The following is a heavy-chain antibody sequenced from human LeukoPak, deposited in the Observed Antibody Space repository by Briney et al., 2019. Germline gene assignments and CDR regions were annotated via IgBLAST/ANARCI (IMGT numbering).Heavy chain of an antibody. Sequence: SQTLSLTCAISGDSVSSNSVAWNWIRQSPSRGLEWLGRTYYRSKWYNDYAVSVKSRITINPDTSKIQFSLQLNSVTPEDTAVYYCARGSVSYADAFDIWGQGTMVTGSS. D-gene: IGHD1-26*01. V-gene: IGHV6-1*01. CDR1: GDSVSSNSVA. CDR2: TYYRSKWYN. J-gene: IGHJ3*02. CDR3: ARGSVSYADAFDI.